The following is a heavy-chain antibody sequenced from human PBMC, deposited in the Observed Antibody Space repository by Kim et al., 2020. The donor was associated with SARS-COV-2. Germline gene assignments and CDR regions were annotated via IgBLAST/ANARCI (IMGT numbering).Heavy chain of an antibody. Sequence: TSYNPSHKGLVTITVDPSKQQFALRLSSVTAADAAVYYCARHLRNWYFDLWGRGTLVTVSS. CDR3: ARHLRNWYFDL. CDR2: T. J-gene: IGHJ2*01. V-gene: IGHV4-39*01.